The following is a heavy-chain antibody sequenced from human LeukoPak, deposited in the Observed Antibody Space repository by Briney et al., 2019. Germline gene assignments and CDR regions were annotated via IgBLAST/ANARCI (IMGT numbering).Heavy chain of an antibody. Sequence: PGGSLRLSCAASGFTFSSYAMHWVRQAPGKGLEWVAVISYDGSNKYYADSVKGRFTISRDNSKNTLYLQMNSLRAEDTAVYYCVGYDSSGSFDYWGQGTLVTVSS. V-gene: IGHV3-30*04. D-gene: IGHD3-22*01. CDR1: GFTFSSYA. J-gene: IGHJ4*02. CDR3: VGYDSSGSFDY. CDR2: ISYDGSNK.